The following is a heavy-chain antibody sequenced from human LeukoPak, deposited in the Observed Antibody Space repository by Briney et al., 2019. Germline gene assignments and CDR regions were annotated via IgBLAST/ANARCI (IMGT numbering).Heavy chain of an antibody. CDR1: GFTFSSYA. Sequence: GGSLRLSCAASGFTFSSYAMHWVRQAPGKGLEWVAAISYDGSNKYYADSVKGRFTFSRDNSKNTLYLQVNSLRAEDTAVYYCAKGGPLSESYALDYWGQGTLVTVSS. V-gene: IGHV3-30*04. J-gene: IGHJ4*02. CDR2: ISYDGSNK. CDR3: AKGGPLSESYALDY. D-gene: IGHD1-26*01.